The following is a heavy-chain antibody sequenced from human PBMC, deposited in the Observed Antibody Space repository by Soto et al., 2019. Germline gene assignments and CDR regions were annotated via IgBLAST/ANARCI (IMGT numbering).Heavy chain of an antibody. D-gene: IGHD5-18*01. Sequence: QVQLVESGGGVVQPGRSLRLSCAASGFTFSSYGMHWVRQAPGKGLEWVAVISYDGSNKYYADSVKGRFTISRDNSKNTLYLQMNSLRAEDTAAYYCAPEVLVDTAVVGGFDYWGQGSLVTVSS. CDR1: GFTFSSYG. CDR3: APEVLVDTAVVGGFDY. V-gene: IGHV3-30*03. J-gene: IGHJ4*02. CDR2: ISYDGSNK.